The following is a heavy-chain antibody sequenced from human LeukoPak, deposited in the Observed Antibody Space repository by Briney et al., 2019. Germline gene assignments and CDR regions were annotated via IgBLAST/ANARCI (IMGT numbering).Heavy chain of an antibody. CDR3: ASPRGDDSGGYYTWYFHH. V-gene: IGHV4-59*08. CDR2: IYYSGGT. D-gene: IGHD3-22*01. CDR1: GGSISSYY. J-gene: IGHJ1*01. Sequence: PSETLSLTCTVSGGSISSYYWSWIRQPPGKGLEWIGYIYYSGGTYYNPSLKSRVTISVDTSKNQFSLKLSSVTAADTAVYFCASPRGDDSGGYYTWYFHHWGQGILVTVSS.